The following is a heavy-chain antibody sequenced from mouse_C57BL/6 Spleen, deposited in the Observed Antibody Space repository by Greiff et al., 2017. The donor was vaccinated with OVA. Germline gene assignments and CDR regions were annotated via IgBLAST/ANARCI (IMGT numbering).Heavy chain of an antibody. CDR1: GFTFSDYY. CDR3: ARARSSYGGDYFDY. V-gene: IGHV5-16*01. D-gene: IGHD1-1*01. J-gene: IGHJ2*01. Sequence: EVQLVESEGGLVQPGSSMKLSCTASGFTFSDYYMAWVRQVPEKGLEWVANINYDGSSTYYLDSLKSRFIISRDNAKNILYLQMSSLKSEDTATYYCARARSSYGGDYFDYWGQGTTLTVSS. CDR2: INYDGSST.